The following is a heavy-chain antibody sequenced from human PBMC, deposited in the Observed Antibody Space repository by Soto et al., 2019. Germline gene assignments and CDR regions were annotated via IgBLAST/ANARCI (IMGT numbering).Heavy chain of an antibody. Sequence: SETLSLTCTVSGFSISSSNYYWGWIRQPPGKGLEWIGSIYYSGSTYSNPSLKSRVTISVDTSKNQFSLKLSSVTAADTAVYYCARGSEIHAAIFGSWGQGILVTVSS. V-gene: IGHV4-39*07. CDR3: ARGSEIHAAIFGS. D-gene: IGHD6-19*01. J-gene: IGHJ4*02. CDR1: GFSISSSNYY. CDR2: IYYSGST.